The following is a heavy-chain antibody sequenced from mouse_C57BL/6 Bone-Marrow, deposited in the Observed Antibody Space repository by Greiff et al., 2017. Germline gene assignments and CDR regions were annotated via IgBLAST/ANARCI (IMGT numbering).Heavy chain of an antibody. CDR3: AREGLAITTVVATCPYAMDY. CDR1: GYSITSGYY. J-gene: IGHJ4*01. D-gene: IGHD1-1*01. Sequence: EVKVEESGPGLVKPSQSLSLTCSVTGYSITSGYYWNWIRQFPGNKLEWMGYISYDGSNNYNPSLKNRISITRDTSKNQFFLKLNSVTTEDTATYYCAREGLAITTVVATCPYAMDYWGQGTSVTVSS. V-gene: IGHV3-6*01. CDR2: ISYDGSN.